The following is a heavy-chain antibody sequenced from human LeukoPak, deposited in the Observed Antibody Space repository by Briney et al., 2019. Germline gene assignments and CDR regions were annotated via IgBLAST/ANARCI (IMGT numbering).Heavy chain of an antibody. D-gene: IGHD3-9*01. V-gene: IGHV3-23*01. CDR3: AKLVGSHHYHGMDV. Sequence: GGSLRLSCAASGFTFSSYAMSWVRQAPGKGLEWVSGISGSGGSTNYADSVKGRFTISRDNSKNTLYLQMNSLRAADTAVYYCAKLVGSHHYHGMDVWGQGTTVTVS. CDR2: ISGSGGST. J-gene: IGHJ6*02. CDR1: GFTFSSYA.